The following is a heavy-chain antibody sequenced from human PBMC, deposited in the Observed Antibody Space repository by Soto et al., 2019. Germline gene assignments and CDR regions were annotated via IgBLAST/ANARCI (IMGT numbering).Heavy chain of an antibody. CDR1: GFTFSSYG. V-gene: IGHV3-33*01. CDR2: IWYDGSNK. J-gene: IGHJ5*02. D-gene: IGHD2-2*01. Sequence: GGSLRLSCVASGFTFSSYGMHWVRQAPGKGLEWGAVIWYDGSNKYCADSVKGRFTISRDNSKNTLYLQMNSLRAEDTATYYCARDRYCSSISCQGWFDPWGQGTLVTVSS. CDR3: ARDRYCSSISCQGWFDP.